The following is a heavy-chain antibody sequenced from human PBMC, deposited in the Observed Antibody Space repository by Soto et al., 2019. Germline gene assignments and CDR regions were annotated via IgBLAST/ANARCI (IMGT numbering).Heavy chain of an antibody. CDR3: ARTELGSYDSHNLDY. CDR2: ISSSSTLI. J-gene: IGHJ4*02. D-gene: IGHD1-26*01. Sequence: EVQLVESGGGLVKPGGSLRLSCAPSGFTFSSYSINWVRQAPGKGLERVSSISSSSTLIYYADSVKGRFTIARDNAKNSRYLQMNSLRAEDTAVYYCARTELGSYDSHNLDYWGQGTLVTVSS. CDR1: GFTFSSYS. V-gene: IGHV3-21*01.